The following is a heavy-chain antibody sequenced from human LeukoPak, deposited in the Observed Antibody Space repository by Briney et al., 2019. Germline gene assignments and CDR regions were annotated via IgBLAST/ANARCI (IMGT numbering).Heavy chain of an antibody. V-gene: IGHV3-7*01. D-gene: IGHD3-10*01. Sequence: GVSLRLSCAASGFTFSSYWMSWVRQAPGKGLEWVANIKQDGSEKYYVDSVKGRFTISRDNAKNSLYLQMNSLRAEDTAVYYCARDGGYYYGSGRELGDYWGQGTLVTVSS. CDR2: IKQDGSEK. CDR3: ARDGGYYYGSGRELGDY. CDR1: GFTFSSYW. J-gene: IGHJ4*02.